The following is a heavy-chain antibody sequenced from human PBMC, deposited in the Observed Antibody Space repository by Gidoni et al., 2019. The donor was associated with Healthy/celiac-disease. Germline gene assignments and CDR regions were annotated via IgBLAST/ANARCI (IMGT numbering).Heavy chain of an antibody. CDR1: GFTFSNAW. D-gene: IGHD3-10*01. CDR2: INSKTDGGTT. CDR3: TTAFGGRTRVAAIDY. V-gene: IGHV3-15*01. J-gene: IGHJ4*02. Sequence: ELQLVASGGGLVKPGGSLRLSCPASGFTFSNAWISWVRQAPGKGLGWVGRINSKTDGGTTRYAAPVKGRFTISRDDAKNTLYLKMNSRKTEDTAVYYCTTAFGGRTRVAAIDYWGQGTLVTVSS.